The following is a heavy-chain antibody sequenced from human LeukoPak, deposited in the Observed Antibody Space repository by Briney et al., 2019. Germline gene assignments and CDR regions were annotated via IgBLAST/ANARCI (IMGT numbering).Heavy chain of an antibody. J-gene: IGHJ4*02. V-gene: IGHV1-3*01. CDR2: INAGNGNT. CDR1: GYTFTSYA. Sequence: ASVKVSCKASGYTFTSYAMHWVRQAPGQRLEWMGWINAGNGNTKYSQKFQGRVTMTRDTSISTAYMELSSLRSDDMAVYYCARDSRVSGDYWGQGTLVTVSS. CDR3: ARDSRVSGDY. D-gene: IGHD2-8*01.